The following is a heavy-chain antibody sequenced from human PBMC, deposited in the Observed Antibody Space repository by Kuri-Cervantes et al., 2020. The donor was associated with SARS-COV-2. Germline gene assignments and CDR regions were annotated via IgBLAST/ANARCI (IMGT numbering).Heavy chain of an antibody. Sequence: GESLKISCAASGFTVSSNEMSWVRRAPGKGLEWVSSISGGSTYYADSRKGRFTISRDNSKNTLHLQMNSLRAEDTAVYYCARHYDFWSGYGAWFDPWGQGTLVTVSS. V-gene: IGHV3-38-3*01. D-gene: IGHD3-3*01. CDR3: ARHYDFWSGYGAWFDP. CDR1: GFTVSSNE. J-gene: IGHJ5*02. CDR2: ISGGST.